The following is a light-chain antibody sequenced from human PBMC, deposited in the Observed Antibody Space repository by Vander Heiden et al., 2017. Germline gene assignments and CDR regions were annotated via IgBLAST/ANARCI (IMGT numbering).Light chain of an antibody. J-gene: IGLJ1*01. CDR1: SSKVGAGYD. V-gene: IGLV1-40*01. Sequence: QSVLTQPPSVSGAPGQGVTIPCTGGSSKVGAGYDVHWYQQLPGTAPKLLISGNTNRPSGVPDRFSGSKSGTSASLAITGLQAEDEADYYCQSYDSSGLLYVFGTGTKVTVL. CDR2: GNT. CDR3: QSYDSSGLLYV.